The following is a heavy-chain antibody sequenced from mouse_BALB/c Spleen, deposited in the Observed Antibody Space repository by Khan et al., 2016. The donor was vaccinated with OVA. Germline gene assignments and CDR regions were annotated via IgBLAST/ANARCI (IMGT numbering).Heavy chain of an antibody. CDR1: GFTFSNYG. J-gene: IGHJ3*01. CDR2: INSDGTYT. Sequence: EVELVESGGDLVKPGGSLKLSCAASGFTFSNYGMSWVRQIPDKRLEWVATINSDGTYTYYPDSVKGRFTISKNNAKNTLYLEMSSRKSEDTAMYYCASHLTGSFAYWGQGTLVTVSA. V-gene: IGHV5-6*01. D-gene: IGHD4-1*01. CDR3: ASHLTGSFAY.